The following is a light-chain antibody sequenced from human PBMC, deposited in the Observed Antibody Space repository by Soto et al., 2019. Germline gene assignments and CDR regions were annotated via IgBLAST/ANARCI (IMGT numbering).Light chain of an antibody. CDR3: SSYTVSSTSHVV. J-gene: IGLJ2*01. CDR2: EVT. CDR1: SSDVGGYNY. V-gene: IGLV2-8*01. Sequence: QSALTQPPSASGSPGQSVTISCTGASSDVGGYNYVSWYQQHPGKAPKLMIYEVTKRPSGVPDRFSGSKSGNTASLTVSGLQAEGEADYYCSSYTVSSTSHVVFGGGTKVTVL.